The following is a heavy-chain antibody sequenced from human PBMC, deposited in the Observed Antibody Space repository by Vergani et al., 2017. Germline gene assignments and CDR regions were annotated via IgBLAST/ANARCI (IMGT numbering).Heavy chain of an antibody. CDR2: IDPSDSYT. V-gene: IGHV5-10-1*03. J-gene: IGHJ5*02. CDR3: ARVGWSYYDSSGYYYAPGGWFDP. CDR1: GYSFTSYW. D-gene: IGHD3-22*01. Sequence: EVQLVQSGAEVKKPGESLRISCKGSGYSFTSYWISWVRQMPGKGLEGMGRIDPSDSYTNYSPSFQGNVTISADKSISTAYLQGSSLKASDTAMYYCARVGWSYYDSSGYYYAPGGWFDPWGQGTLVTVSS.